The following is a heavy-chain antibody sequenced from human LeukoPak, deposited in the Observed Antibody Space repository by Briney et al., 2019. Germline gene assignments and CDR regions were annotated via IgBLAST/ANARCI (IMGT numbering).Heavy chain of an antibody. Sequence: PGGSLRLSCAASGFTFSSYGMHWVRQAPGKGLEWVAVISYDGSNKYYADSVKGRFTISRDNSKNTLYLQMNSLRAEDTAVYYCAKDLYTDDDDAFDIWGQGTMVTVSS. J-gene: IGHJ3*02. CDR3: AKDLYTDDDDAFDI. V-gene: IGHV3-30*18. CDR1: GFTFSSYG. D-gene: IGHD1-1*01. CDR2: ISYDGSNK.